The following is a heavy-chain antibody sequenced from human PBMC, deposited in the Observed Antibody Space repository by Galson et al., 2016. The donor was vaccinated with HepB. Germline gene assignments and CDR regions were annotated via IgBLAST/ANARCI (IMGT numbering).Heavy chain of an antibody. Sequence: SLRLSCAASGFTFNNYGMTWVRQPPGKGLEVVSSISRSGDSTDYADSVKGRFTISRDNSKNTLYLQMNSLRAEDTAVYYCVQGSTAPAVWGKGTVVTVSS. D-gene: IGHD2-2*01. CDR3: VQGSTAPAV. CDR1: GFTFNNYG. CDR2: ISRSGDST. V-gene: IGHV3-23*01. J-gene: IGHJ6*03.